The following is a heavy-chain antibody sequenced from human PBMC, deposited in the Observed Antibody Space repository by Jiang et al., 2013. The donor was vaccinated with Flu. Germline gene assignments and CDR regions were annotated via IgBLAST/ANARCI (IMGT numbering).Heavy chain of an antibody. Sequence: GSGLVKPSETLSLTCTVSGGSISSYYWSWIRQPPGKGLEWIGYIYYSGSTNYNPSLKSRVTISVDTSKNQFSLKLSSVTAADTAAYYCARGVGEYYGMDVWGQGTTVTVSS. CDR3: ARGVGEYYGMDV. V-gene: IGHV4-59*01. D-gene: IGHD3-10*01. J-gene: IGHJ6*02. CDR1: GGSISSYY. CDR2: IYYSGST.